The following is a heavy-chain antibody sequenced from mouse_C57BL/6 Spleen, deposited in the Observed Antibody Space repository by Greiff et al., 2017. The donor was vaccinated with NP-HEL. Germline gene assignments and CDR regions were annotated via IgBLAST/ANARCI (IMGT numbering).Heavy chain of an antibody. Sequence: EVKLQESGPELVKPGASVKISCKASGYSFTGYYMNWVKQSPEKSLEWIGEINPSTGGTTYNQKFKAKATLTVDKSSSTAYMQLKSLTSEDSAVYYCAREIGSWFAYWGQGTLVTVSA. CDR3: AREIGSWFAY. CDR2: INPSTGGT. J-gene: IGHJ3*01. CDR1: GYSFTGYY. V-gene: IGHV1-42*01.